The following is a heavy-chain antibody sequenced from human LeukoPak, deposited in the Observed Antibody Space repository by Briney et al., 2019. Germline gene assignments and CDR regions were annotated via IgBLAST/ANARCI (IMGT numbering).Heavy chain of an antibody. CDR2: IKQDGSEK. CDR3: ARVPWELTEDAFDI. CDR1: GFTFSSYW. V-gene: IGHV3-7*01. J-gene: IGHJ3*02. D-gene: IGHD1-26*01. Sequence: TGGSLGLSCAASGFTFSSYWMSWVRQAPGKGLEWVANIKQDGSEKYYVDSVKGRFTISRDNAKNSLYLQMNSLRAEDTAVYYCARVPWELTEDAFDIWGQGTMVTVSS.